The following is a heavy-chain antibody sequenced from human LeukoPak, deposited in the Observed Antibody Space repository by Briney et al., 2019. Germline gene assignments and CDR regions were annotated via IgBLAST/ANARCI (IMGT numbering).Heavy chain of an antibody. V-gene: IGHV3-48*03. Sequence: GGSLRLSCAASGFTFNNYQMNWVRQAPGKGLECISYISSSGRTIYYADSLKGRFTVSRDNAKNSLYLQMNSLRDEDTAVYYCARDGRFDYWGQGTLVTVSS. CDR3: ARDGRFDY. CDR2: ISSSGRTI. CDR1: GFTFNNYQ. D-gene: IGHD1-26*01. J-gene: IGHJ4*02.